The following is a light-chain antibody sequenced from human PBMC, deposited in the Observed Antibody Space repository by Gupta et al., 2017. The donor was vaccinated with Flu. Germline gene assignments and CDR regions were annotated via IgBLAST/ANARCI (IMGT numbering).Light chain of an antibody. Sequence: SYELTQPPSVSVSPGQTARITCSGDALPKQFAYWYQQKTGQAPVLVIYKDIERPSGIPERFSASTAGTRVTWTISGVQAEDEADDYCQSTDRSGTYVMFGGGTKLTVL. V-gene: IGLV3-25*02. J-gene: IGLJ3*02. CDR1: ALPKQF. CDR3: QSTDRSGTYVM. CDR2: KDI.